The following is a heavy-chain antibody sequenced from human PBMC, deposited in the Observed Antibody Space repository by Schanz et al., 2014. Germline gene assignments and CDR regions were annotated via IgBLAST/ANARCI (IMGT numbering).Heavy chain of an antibody. J-gene: IGHJ6*02. Sequence: EVQLVESGGGLVQPGGSLRLSCAASGFIVSSKYMSWVRQAPGKGLEWVSYISSRSSTIYYADSVKGRFTISRDNAKNALYLQMNSLRAEDTAIYYCTREYEWRVRTSYSYYGMDVWGQGTTIAVSS. CDR2: ISSRSSTI. CDR3: TREYEWRVRTSYSYYGMDV. D-gene: IGHD6-19*01. CDR1: GFIVSSKY. V-gene: IGHV3-48*01.